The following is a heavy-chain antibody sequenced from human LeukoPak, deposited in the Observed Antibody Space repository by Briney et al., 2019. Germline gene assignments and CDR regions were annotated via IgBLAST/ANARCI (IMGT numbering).Heavy chain of an antibody. V-gene: IGHV4-59*01. CDR2: IYYTGST. CDR1: GVSINSFY. D-gene: IGHD2-2*01. Sequence: SETLSLTCVVSGVSINSFYWSWIRQPPGRGLEWIGYIYYTGSTKYNPSLQSRVSISVDTSKNQFSLKLNSVTAADTAVYYCARDIVYCSSTSCYEYFDYWGQGTLVTVSS. CDR3: ARDIVYCSSTSCYEYFDY. J-gene: IGHJ4*02.